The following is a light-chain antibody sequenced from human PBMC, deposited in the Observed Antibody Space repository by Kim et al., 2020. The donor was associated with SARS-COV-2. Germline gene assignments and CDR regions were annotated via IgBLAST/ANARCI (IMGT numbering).Light chain of an antibody. CDR1: SSNIGSNY. V-gene: IGLV1-47*01. CDR2: RNN. J-gene: IGLJ1*01. Sequence: QSVLTQPPSASGTPGQRVTISCSGSSSNIGSNYVYWYQQLPGTAPKLLIYRNNQRPSGVPDRFSGSKSGTSASLAINGLRSEDEADYYCAAWDDSLSGLVFGTGTKVTVL. CDR3: AAWDDSLSGLV.